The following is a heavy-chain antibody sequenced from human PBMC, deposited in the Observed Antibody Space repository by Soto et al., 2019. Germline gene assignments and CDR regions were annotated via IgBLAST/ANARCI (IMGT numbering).Heavy chain of an antibody. CDR2: IIPIFGTA. D-gene: IGHD3-9*01. J-gene: IGHJ4*02. Sequence: SVKVSCKASGGTFSSYAISWVRQAPGQGLEWMGGIIPIFGTANYAQKFQGRVTITADESTSTAYMELSSLRSEDTAVYYCARVVLRYFDWIPYFDYWGQGTLVTVSS. CDR1: GGTFSSYA. V-gene: IGHV1-69*13. CDR3: ARVVLRYFDWIPYFDY.